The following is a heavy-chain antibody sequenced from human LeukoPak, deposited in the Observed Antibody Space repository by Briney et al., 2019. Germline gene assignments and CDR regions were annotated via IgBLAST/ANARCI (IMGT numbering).Heavy chain of an antibody. CDR2: ISPNSSDT. CDR1: GYTFSAYY. V-gene: IGHV1-2*02. Sequence: RASVKVSCKPSGYTFSAYYLHWVRQAPGQGLEWMGWISPNSSDTIYAQNFQGGVTLTRDTSISTAYMELRRLTSDDTAIYYCARRSGGFYFDWGQGTLVTVSS. D-gene: IGHD3-10*01. J-gene: IGHJ4*02. CDR3: ARRSGGFYFD.